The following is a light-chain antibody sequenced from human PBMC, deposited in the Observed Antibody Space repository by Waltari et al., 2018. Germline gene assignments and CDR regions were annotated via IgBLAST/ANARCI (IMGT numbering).Light chain of an antibody. CDR3: MQTLQGPPT. CDR2: LGS. J-gene: IGKJ1*01. V-gene: IGKV2-28*01. Sequence: DIVMTQSPLSLPVTPGEPASISCRSSQSLLHSNGYNYLDWYLQKPGQSPQLLIYLGSNRDSGVPDRFSGSGSDTHFTLKISRVEAEDVGVYYCMQTLQGPPTFGQGAKVEIK. CDR1: QSLLHSNGYNY.